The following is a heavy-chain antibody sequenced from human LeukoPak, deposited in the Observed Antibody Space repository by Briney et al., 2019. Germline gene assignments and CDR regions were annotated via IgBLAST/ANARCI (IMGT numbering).Heavy chain of an antibody. Sequence: ASVKVSCKASGYTFTSYGISWVRQAPGQGLEWMGWINPNSGGTNYAQKFQGRVTMTRDTSISTAYMELSRLRSDDTAVYYCARELGIVVVVAATTGTFDYWGQGTLVTVSS. CDR1: GYTFTSYG. CDR3: ARELGIVVVVAATTGTFDY. V-gene: IGHV1-2*02. CDR2: INPNSGGT. J-gene: IGHJ4*02. D-gene: IGHD2-15*01.